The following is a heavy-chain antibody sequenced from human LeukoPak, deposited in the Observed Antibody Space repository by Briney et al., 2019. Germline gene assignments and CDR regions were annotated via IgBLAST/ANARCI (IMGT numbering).Heavy chain of an antibody. CDR2: ISAYNGNT. V-gene: IGHV1-18*01. Sequence: GASVKVSCKASGGTFSSYAISWVRQAPGQGLEWMGWISAYNGNTNYAQKLQGRVTMTTDTSTSTAYMELRSLRSDDTAVYYCARSGYRDYYYYGMDVWGQGTTVTVSS. D-gene: IGHD3-3*01. J-gene: IGHJ6*02. CDR1: GGTFSSYA. CDR3: ARSGYRDYYYYGMDV.